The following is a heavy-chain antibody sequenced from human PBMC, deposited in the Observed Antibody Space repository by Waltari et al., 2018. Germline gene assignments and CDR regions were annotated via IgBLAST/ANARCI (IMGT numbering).Heavy chain of an antibody. D-gene: IGHD3-3*01. J-gene: IGHJ5*02. CDR3: ARERHRLMEEGYLMALDP. CDR2: SRGKNGHK. CDR1: GYTFSDYG. Sequence: QVQLVQSGAEVKKPGASVKVSCTASGYTFSDYGISWVRQAPGQGLEWMGWSRGKNGHKNHAQKFQGRLSMTKDTSTTTVYMELTSLTSDDTAVYYCARERHRLMEEGYLMALDPWGQGTLVTVSS. V-gene: IGHV1-18*01.